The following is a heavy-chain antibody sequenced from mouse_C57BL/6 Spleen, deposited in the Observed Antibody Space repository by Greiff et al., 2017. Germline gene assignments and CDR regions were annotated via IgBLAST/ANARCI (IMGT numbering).Heavy chain of an antibody. D-gene: IGHD2-4*01. V-gene: IGHV1-82*01. CDR2: IYPGDGDT. CDR1: GYAFSSSW. J-gene: IGHJ2*01. CDR3: AREGYDYDGYYFDY. Sequence: QVQLKQSGPELVKPGASVKISCKASGYAFSSSWMNWVKQRPGKGLEWIGRIYPGDGDTNYNGKFKGKATLTADKSSSTAYMQLSSLTSEDSAVYFCAREGYDYDGYYFDYWGQGTTLTVSS.